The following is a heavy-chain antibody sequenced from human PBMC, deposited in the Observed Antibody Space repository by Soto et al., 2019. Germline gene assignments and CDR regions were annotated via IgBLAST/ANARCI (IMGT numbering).Heavy chain of an antibody. Sequence: QDQLVQSGGEVKKPGASVKVSCKASGYSFTYYGITWVRQAPGQGFEWMGWSSAYNGDTNYAQKLQGRVTMTTDASTSTAYLELRSLRSDDTAVYYCARDRGVAPPVAGNTHYYYYMDVWGKGTTVTVSS. CDR2: SSAYNGDT. J-gene: IGHJ6*03. D-gene: IGHD6-19*01. CDR3: ARDRGVAPPVAGNTHYYYYMDV. V-gene: IGHV1-18*01. CDR1: GYSFTYYG.